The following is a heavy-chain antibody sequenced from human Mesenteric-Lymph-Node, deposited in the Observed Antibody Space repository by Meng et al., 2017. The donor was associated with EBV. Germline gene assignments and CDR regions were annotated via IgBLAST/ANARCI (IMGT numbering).Heavy chain of an antibody. CDR1: GGSISSSNW. J-gene: IGHJ5*02. CDR2: IYHSGST. CDR3: ASHRYCSSTSCSWFDP. Sequence: QVQVQGPGLGLVKPSGTLCLTCAVSGGSISSSNWWRWVRQPPGKGLGWIGEIYHSGSTNYNPSLKSRVTISVDKSKNQFSLKLSSVTAADTAVYYCASHRYCSSTSCSWFDPWGQGTLVTVSS. V-gene: IGHV4-4*02. D-gene: IGHD2-2*01.